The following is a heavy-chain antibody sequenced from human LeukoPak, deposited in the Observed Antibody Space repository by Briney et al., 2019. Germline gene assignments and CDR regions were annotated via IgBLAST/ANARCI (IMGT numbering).Heavy chain of an antibody. V-gene: IGHV4-39*07. J-gene: IGHJ4*02. CDR2: IFYSGST. D-gene: IGHD6-13*01. CDR1: GGSISTSNYY. CDR3: ARGSLLYYFDY. Sequence: SETLSLTCTVSGGSISTSNYYWGWIRQPPGKGLEWIGNIFYSGSTYYNPSLKSRVTISVDTSKNQFSLKLSSVTAADTAVYYCARGSLLYYFDYWGQGTLVTVSS.